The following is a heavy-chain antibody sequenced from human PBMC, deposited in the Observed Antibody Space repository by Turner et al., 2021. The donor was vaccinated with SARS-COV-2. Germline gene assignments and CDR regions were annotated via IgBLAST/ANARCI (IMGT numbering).Heavy chain of an antibody. V-gene: IGHV3-9*01. CDR1: GFTFDDYA. D-gene: IGHD1-20*01. J-gene: IGHJ4*02. CDR3: AKDRWYNWNYFDY. Sequence: EVQLVESGGGLVQPGRSLRLACAASGFTFDDYAMHWVRQSPGKGLEWVSGISCNSGSIGYADSVKGRFTISRDNAKNSLYLQMNSLRAEDTALYYCAKDRWYNWNYFDYWGQGTLVTVSS. CDR2: ISCNSGSI.